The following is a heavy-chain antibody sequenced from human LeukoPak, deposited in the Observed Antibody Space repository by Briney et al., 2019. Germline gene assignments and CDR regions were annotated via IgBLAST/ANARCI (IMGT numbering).Heavy chain of an antibody. CDR3: ARARHCSSTSCPGDY. Sequence: PGGSLRLSCAASGFTFSSYAMRWVRQAPGKGLEWVAVISYDGSNKYYADSVKGRFTISRDNSKNTLYLQMNSLRAEDTAVYYCARARHCSSTSCPGDYWGQGTLVTVSS. CDR2: ISYDGSNK. CDR1: GFTFSSYA. J-gene: IGHJ4*02. V-gene: IGHV3-30-3*01. D-gene: IGHD2-2*01.